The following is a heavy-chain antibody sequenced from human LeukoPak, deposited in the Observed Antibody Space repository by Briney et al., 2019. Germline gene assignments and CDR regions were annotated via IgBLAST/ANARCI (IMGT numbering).Heavy chain of an antibody. V-gene: IGHV3-23*01. CDR2: ITASGGNT. J-gene: IGHJ4*02. CDR1: GFTFSSYA. D-gene: IGHD5-18*01. CDR3: ARAMAVVYSYGKQDY. Sequence: GGSLRLSCAASGFTFSSYAMNWGRQAPGKGLEWVSSITASGGNTYYADAVKGRFTISRDNSKNTLYLQMNSLRAEDTAVYYCARAMAVVYSYGKQDYWGQGTLVTVSS.